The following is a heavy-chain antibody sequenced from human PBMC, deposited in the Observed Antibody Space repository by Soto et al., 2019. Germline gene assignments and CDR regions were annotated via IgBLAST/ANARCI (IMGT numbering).Heavy chain of an antibody. CDR2: IRSKAYGGTT. J-gene: IGHJ4*02. D-gene: IGHD3-3*01. Sequence: GESLKISCTASGFTFGDYAMSWFRQAPGKGLEWVGFIRSKAYGGTTKYAASVKGRLTISRDDSKSIAYLQMNSLKTEDTAVYYCTRSGITIFGVVITTKRSQTRFDYWGQGTLVTVSS. V-gene: IGHV3-49*03. CDR1: GFTFGDYA. CDR3: TRSGITIFGVVITTKRSQTRFDY.